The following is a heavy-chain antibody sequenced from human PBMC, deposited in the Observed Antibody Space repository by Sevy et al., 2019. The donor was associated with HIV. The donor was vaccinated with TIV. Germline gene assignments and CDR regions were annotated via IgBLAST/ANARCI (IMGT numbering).Heavy chain of an antibody. CDR2: FDPEDGET. CDR3: AAGRIAARHLRVWYYGMDV. V-gene: IGHV1-24*01. Sequence: ATVKVSCKVSGYTLTELSMHWVRQAPGKGLEWMGGFDPEDGETIYAQKFQGRVTMTEDTSTDTAYMELSSLRSEDTAVYYCAAGRIAARHLRVWYYGMDVWGQGTTVTVSS. D-gene: IGHD6-6*01. J-gene: IGHJ6*02. CDR1: GYTLTELS.